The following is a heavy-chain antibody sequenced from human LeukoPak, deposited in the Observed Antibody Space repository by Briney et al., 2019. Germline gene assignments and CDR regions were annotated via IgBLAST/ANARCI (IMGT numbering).Heavy chain of an antibody. CDR3: ARGSPAADFDY. J-gene: IGHJ4*02. V-gene: IGHV3-13*01. CDR1: GFTFSSYD. D-gene: IGHD2-15*01. Sequence: GGSLRLSCAASGFTFSSYDMHWVRQGTGKGLEWVSAIGTAGDTYYPGSVKGRFTISRENAKNSLYLQMNSLRAGDTAVYYCARGSPAADFDYWGQGTLVTVSS. CDR2: IGTAGDT.